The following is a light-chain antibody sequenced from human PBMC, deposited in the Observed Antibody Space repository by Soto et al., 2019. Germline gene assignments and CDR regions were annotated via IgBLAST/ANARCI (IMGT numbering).Light chain of an antibody. J-gene: IGKJ5*01. CDR1: QSISSW. CDR2: AAS. Sequence: DIQMTQSPSTLSASVGARVNITCRASQSISSWLAWYQQKPGKAPKLLIYAASSLQSGVPSRFSGSGSGTDFTLTISSLQPEDFATYYCQQSYSTPITFGQGKRLEIK. CDR3: QQSYSTPIT. V-gene: IGKV1-39*01.